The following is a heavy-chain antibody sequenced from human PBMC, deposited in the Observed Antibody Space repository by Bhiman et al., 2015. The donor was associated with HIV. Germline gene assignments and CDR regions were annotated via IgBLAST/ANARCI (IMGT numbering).Heavy chain of an antibody. V-gene: IGHV3-21*01. J-gene: IGHJ4*02. CDR1: GFTFSTYT. Sequence: EVQLVESGGGLVKPGGSLRLSCAASGFTFSTYTMNWVRQAPGRGLEWVSSICSSCTSIYYADSVKGRFTISRDNAESSLFLQMNSLRAEDTAVYYCARGVFYSDSNDYYAPGGDYWGQGTLVTVSS. CDR2: ICSSCTSI. D-gene: IGHD3-22*01. CDR3: ARGVFYSDSNDYYAPGGDY.